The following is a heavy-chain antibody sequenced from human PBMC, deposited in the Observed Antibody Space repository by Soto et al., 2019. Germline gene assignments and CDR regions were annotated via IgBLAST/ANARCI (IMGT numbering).Heavy chain of an antibody. CDR1: GYTFTGYY. V-gene: IGHV1-2*04. Sequence: GASVKVSCKASGYTFTGYYMHWVRQAPGQGLEWMGWINPNSGGTNYAQKFQGWVTMTRDTSISTAYMELSRLRSDDTAVYYCARDGGYYDSSGYPPWYYYGMEVWGQGTTVTVSS. J-gene: IGHJ6*02. D-gene: IGHD3-22*01. CDR3: ARDGGYYDSSGYPPWYYYGMEV. CDR2: INPNSGGT.